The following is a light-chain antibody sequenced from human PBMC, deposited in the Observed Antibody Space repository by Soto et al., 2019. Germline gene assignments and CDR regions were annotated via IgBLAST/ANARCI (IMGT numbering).Light chain of an antibody. CDR2: GAS. V-gene: IGKV3-20*01. CDR3: QQYDSSPPLYT. J-gene: IGKJ2*01. CDR1: QSVSSTY. Sequence: EIVLTQSPGTLSLSPGDRATLSCRASQSVSSTYLAWYQQKPGQAPRLLIYGASSRAAGIPDRFSGSGSGTDFTLTVSRLEPEDFAVYYCQQYDSSPPLYTFGQGTKLEIK.